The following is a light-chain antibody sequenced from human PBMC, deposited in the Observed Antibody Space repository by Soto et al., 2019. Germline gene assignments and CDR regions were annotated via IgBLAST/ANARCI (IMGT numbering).Light chain of an antibody. Sequence: EIVMTQSPATLSVSPGERATLSCRASQSVSSNLAWYQQKPGQAPRLLMYGASTRATGIPARFSGSGSGTEFTPTISSLQSEDVAVDYCQQYNNWPTWTFGQGTKVEIK. CDR3: QQYNNWPTWT. CDR2: GAS. J-gene: IGKJ1*01. V-gene: IGKV3-15*01. CDR1: QSVSSN.